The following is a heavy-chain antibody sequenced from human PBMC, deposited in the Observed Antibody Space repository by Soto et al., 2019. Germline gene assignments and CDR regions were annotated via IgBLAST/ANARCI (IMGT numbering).Heavy chain of an antibody. CDR3: ARRYSGYGDY. J-gene: IGHJ4*02. D-gene: IGHD5-12*01. CDR1: GGSITSYY. Sequence: SETLSLTCPVSGGSITSYYWSWIRQPPGKGLEWIGYICFSGSANYNPSLKSRVTISVDTSKNQFSLKLSSVTAADTAVYYCARRYSGYGDYWGQGTLVTVSS. CDR2: ICFSGSA. V-gene: IGHV4-59*08.